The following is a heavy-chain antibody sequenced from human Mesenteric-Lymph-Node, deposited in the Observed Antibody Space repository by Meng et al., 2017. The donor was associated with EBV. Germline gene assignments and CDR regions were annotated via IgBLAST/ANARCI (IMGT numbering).Heavy chain of an antibody. V-gene: IGHV4-39*01. CDR3: ARRGIAAAVGRFDP. CDR2: IFHSGSS. Sequence: PQASGPGLVKPSETLSLTCTVSGGSVSSSTYYWTWIRQPPGKGLEWIGSIFHSGSSYYNPSPKSRVTISVDTSKNQFSLKLSSVTAADTAVYYCARRGIAAAVGRFDPWGQGTLVTVSS. CDR1: GGSVSSSTYY. D-gene: IGHD6-13*01. J-gene: IGHJ5*02.